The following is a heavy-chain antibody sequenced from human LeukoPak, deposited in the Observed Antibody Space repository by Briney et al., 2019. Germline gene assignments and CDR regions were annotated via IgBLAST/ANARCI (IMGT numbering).Heavy chain of an antibody. CDR1: GFTFSSYW. CDR3: ARGSREQQLVPYVNY. D-gene: IGHD6-13*01. V-gene: IGHV3-7*01. CDR2: IKQDGSEK. Sequence: GGSLRLSCAASGFTFSSYWMSWVRQAAGEGRGWVANIKQDGSEKYYVDSVKGRFTISRDNAKNSLYLQMNSLRAEATAVYYCARGSREQQLVPYVNYWGQGNLVSVSS. J-gene: IGHJ4*02.